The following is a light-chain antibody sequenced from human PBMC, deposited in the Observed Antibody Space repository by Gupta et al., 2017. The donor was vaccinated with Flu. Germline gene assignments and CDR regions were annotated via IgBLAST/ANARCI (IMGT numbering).Light chain of an antibody. Sequence: SSELTQDPAVSVALGQTVRITCQGDSLRSYYASWYQQKPGQAPVLVIYGKTNRPSGIPDRFSGSRSGNTSSLTITGAQAEDEADYYCNSRDSSGNHLEVFGTGTKVIVL. CDR2: GKT. CDR3: NSRDSSGNHLEV. V-gene: IGLV3-19*01. CDR1: SLRSYY. J-gene: IGLJ1*01.